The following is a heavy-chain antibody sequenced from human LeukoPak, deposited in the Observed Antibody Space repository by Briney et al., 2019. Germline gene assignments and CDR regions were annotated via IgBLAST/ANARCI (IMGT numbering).Heavy chain of an antibody. CDR1: GGSFSGYY. D-gene: IGHD6-13*01. CDR3: ARVAAAADY. CDR2: INHSGST. V-gene: IGHV4-34*01. J-gene: IGHJ4*02. Sequence: SETLSLTCAVYGGSFSGYYWSWIRQPPGKGLEWIREINHSGSTNYNPSLKSRVTISVDTSKNQFSLKLSSVTAADTAVYYCARVAAAADYWGQGTLVTVSS.